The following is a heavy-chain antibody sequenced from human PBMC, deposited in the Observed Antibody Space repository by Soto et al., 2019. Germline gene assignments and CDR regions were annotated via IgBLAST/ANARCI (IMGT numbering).Heavy chain of an antibody. CDR2: IYWDDDK. CDR3: AHSHYGDYSHLHH. D-gene: IGHD4-17*01. Sequence: QITLKESGPTLVKPTQTLTLTCTFSGFSLSTSGVRLDWIRQPPGKALEWLALIYWDDDKRYSPSLKSRLTITKHTSKNQVVLTMTNVDPVDTATYYCAHSHYGDYSHLHHWGQGTLVTVSS. CDR1: GFSLSTSGVR. J-gene: IGHJ1*01. V-gene: IGHV2-5*02.